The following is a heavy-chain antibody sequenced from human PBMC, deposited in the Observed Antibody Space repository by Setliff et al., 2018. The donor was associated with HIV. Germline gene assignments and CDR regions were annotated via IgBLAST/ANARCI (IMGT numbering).Heavy chain of an antibody. J-gene: IGHJ6*02. CDR2: INQDGSEK. V-gene: IGHV3-7*01. CDR1: GFTFNNYW. D-gene: IGHD3-10*01. CDR3: ARKLRPGHGMDV. Sequence: GGSLRLSCAASGFTFNNYWMAWVRQAPGKGMEGVGNINQDGSEKNYVDSVKSRFSISRDNAENSLYLQMSSLRAEDTAVYYCARKLRPGHGMDVWGQGTTVTVSS.